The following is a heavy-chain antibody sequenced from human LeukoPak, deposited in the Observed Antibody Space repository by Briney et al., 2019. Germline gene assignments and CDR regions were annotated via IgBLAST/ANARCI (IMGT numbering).Heavy chain of an antibody. CDR1: GFTFSSYA. CDR2: ISYDGSNK. J-gene: IGHJ4*02. CDR3: AKRGAEVGATVAPGDY. D-gene: IGHD1-26*01. Sequence: PGGSLRLSCAASGFTFSSYAMHWVRQAPGKGLEWVAVISYDGSNKYYADSVKGRFTISRDNSQNSLFLQMNSLRAEDTAVYYCAKRGAEVGATVAPGDYWGQGTLVTVSS. V-gene: IGHV3-30*04.